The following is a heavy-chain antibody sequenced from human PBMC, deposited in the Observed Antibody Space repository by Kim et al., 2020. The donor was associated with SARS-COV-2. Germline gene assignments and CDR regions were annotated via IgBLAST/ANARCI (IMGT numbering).Heavy chain of an antibody. Sequence: TTSYAQKFQGRVTMTRDTSTSTVYMELSSLRSEDPAVYYCARDFSGSFDYWGQGTLVTVSS. V-gene: IGHV1-46*01. CDR3: ARDFSGSFDY. J-gene: IGHJ4*02. CDR2: TT. D-gene: IGHD5-12*01.